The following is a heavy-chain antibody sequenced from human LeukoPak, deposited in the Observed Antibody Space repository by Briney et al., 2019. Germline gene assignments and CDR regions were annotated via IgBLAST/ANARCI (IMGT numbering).Heavy chain of an antibody. CDR2: IYYSGST. V-gene: IGHV4-30-4*01. CDR3: ARWGFFRGVNLDY. Sequence: SQTLSLTCTVSGGSISSGDYYWSWIRQPPGKGLEWIGYIYYSGSTYYNPSLKSRVTISVDTSKNQFSLKLSSVTAADTAVYYRARWGFFRGVNLDYWGQGTLVTVSS. J-gene: IGHJ4*02. CDR1: GGSISSGDYY. D-gene: IGHD3-10*01.